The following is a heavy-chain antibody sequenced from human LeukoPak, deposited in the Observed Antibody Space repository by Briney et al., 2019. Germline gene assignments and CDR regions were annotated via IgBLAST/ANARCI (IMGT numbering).Heavy chain of an antibody. CDR2: IYISGST. CDR1: GGSISSYY. J-gene: IGHJ3*02. V-gene: IGHV4-4*07. CDR3: ARRPRDILTGYGVYAFNI. Sequence: PSETLSLTCTVSGGSISSYYWSWIRQPAGKGLEWIGRIYISGSTNYNPSLKSRVTISVDTSTNQFSLKLSSVTAADTAVYYCARRPRDILTGYGVYAFNIWGQGTMVTVSS. D-gene: IGHD3-9*01.